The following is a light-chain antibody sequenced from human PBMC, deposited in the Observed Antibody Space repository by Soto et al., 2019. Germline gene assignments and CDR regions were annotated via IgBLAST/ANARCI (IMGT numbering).Light chain of an antibody. V-gene: IGLV4-69*01. J-gene: IGLJ3*02. CDR3: QTWGTGIPGV. Sequence: QLVLTQSPSASASLGASVKLTCTLSSGRSTYAIAWHQLQPEKGPRYLMKVNSDGSHSKGDGIPDRFSGSSSGTERYLTISSLQSEDEADYYCQTWGTGIPGVFGGGTKLTVL. CDR2: VNSDGSH. CDR1: SGRSTYA.